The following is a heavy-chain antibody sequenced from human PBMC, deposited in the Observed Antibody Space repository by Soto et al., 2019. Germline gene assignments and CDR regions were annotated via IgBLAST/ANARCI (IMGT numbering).Heavy chain of an antibody. CDR2: ISSSRSYI. J-gene: IGHJ4*02. D-gene: IGHD5-18*01. CDR3: ASLDTAMIKTAGY. CDR1: GFTFSNYG. V-gene: IGHV3-21*01. Sequence: GGSLRLSCAASGFTFSNYGMHWVRPAPGKGLEWVASISSSRSYIYYADSVKGRFTISRDSAKNSMYLQMNSLTVEDTAMYYCASLDTAMIKTAGYWGQGTQVTVSS.